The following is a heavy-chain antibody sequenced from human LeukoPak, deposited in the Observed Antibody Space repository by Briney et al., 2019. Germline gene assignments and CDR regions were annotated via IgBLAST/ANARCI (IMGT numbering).Heavy chain of an antibody. J-gene: IGHJ4*02. V-gene: IGHV3-23*01. CDR1: GFTFSGYA. CDR3: AKFYDILTGYIDY. CDR2: VSGGGGTTYYA. Sequence: GGSLRLSCAASGFTFSGYAMSWVRQSPGKGLEWVSAVSGGGGTTYYAYYADSVKGRFTISRDNSKNTLYLLMNSLRAEDTAVYYCAKFYDILTGYIDYWGQGTLVTVSS. D-gene: IGHD3-9*01.